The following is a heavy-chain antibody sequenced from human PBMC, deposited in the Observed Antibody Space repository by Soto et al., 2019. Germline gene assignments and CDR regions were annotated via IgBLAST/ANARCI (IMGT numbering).Heavy chain of an antibody. J-gene: IGHJ4*02. CDR3: AKGELHPTTCHFDY. Sequence: LRLSCAVSGFTFSSHGMHWVRQAPGKGLEWVAVISNDGSHRYYAESVKGRFTISRDNSKNTLYLQMDSLRAEDTAVYSCAKGELHPTTCHFDYWGQGTLVTVSS. D-gene: IGHD1-7*01. V-gene: IGHV3-30*18. CDR1: GFTFSSHG. CDR2: ISNDGSHR.